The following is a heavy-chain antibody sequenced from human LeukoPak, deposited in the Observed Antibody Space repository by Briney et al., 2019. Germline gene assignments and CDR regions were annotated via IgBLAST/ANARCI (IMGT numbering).Heavy chain of an antibody. CDR2: ISTYNGNT. D-gene: IGHD3-10*01. Sequence: ASVKVSCKASGYTFTSYGISWVRQAPGQGLEWMGWISTYNGNTNYAQKLQGRVTMTIDTSTSTAYMELKSLRSDDTAVYYCARDLHRVVVRGVPHYYYYMDVWGKGTRSPSP. CDR1: GYTFTSYG. CDR3: ARDLHRVVVRGVPHYYYYMDV. V-gene: IGHV1-18*01. J-gene: IGHJ6*03.